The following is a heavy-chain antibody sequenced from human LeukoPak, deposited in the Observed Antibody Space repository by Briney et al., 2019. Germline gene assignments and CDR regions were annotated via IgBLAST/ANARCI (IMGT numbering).Heavy chain of an antibody. Sequence: ASVTVSCKASGYTFTVYYIHWVRQAPGQGLEWMGWINPNSGGTNYAQNFQGRATMTRDTSISTAYMELSRLRCDDTAIYYCARLPGVVTGTTSPGAYWGQGTLVTVSS. J-gene: IGHJ4*02. D-gene: IGHD1-7*01. CDR2: INPNSGGT. V-gene: IGHV1-2*02. CDR1: GYTFTVYY. CDR3: ARLPGVVTGTTSPGAY.